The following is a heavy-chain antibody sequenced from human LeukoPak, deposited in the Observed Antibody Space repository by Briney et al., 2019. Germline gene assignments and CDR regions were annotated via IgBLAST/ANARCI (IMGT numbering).Heavy chain of an antibody. Sequence: GESLKISCQVSGYIFTNYWIGWVRQMPGKGLESMGIIYPADSDTTYSPSFRGPVTISADKSISTVYPQWSSLRASDTAMYYCARQSRDGSKTRGYFFDYWGQGTLVTVSS. V-gene: IGHV5-51*01. CDR3: ARQSRDGSKTRGYFFDY. D-gene: IGHD3-10*01. CDR2: IYPADSDT. CDR1: GYIFTNYW. J-gene: IGHJ4*02.